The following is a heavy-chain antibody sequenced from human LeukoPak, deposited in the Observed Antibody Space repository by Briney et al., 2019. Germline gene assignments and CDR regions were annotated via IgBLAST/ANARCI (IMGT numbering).Heavy chain of an antibody. Sequence: GGSLRLSCAASGFTFSNYWMTWVRQAPGKGLEWVANINQDGSEQFFVDSVKGRFSISRDNAKNSLYLQMNSLRAEDTAVYYCATDLVGATSGWFDPWGQGTLVTVSS. CDR2: INQDGSEQ. D-gene: IGHD1-26*01. CDR3: ATDLVGATSGWFDP. CDR1: GFTFSNYW. V-gene: IGHV3-7*01. J-gene: IGHJ5*02.